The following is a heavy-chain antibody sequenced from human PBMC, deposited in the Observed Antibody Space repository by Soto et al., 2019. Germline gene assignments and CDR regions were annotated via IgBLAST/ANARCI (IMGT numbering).Heavy chain of an antibody. V-gene: IGHV3-21*01. J-gene: IGHJ6*02. Sequence: GGSLRLSCAASGFTFSSYSMNWVRQAPGKGLEWVSSISSSSSYIYYADSVKGRFTISRDNAKNSLYLQMNSLRAEDTAVYYCARALGYYGSGRDYYYGMDVWGQGTTVTVSS. D-gene: IGHD3-10*01. CDR3: ARALGYYGSGRDYYYGMDV. CDR2: ISSSSSYI. CDR1: GFTFSSYS.